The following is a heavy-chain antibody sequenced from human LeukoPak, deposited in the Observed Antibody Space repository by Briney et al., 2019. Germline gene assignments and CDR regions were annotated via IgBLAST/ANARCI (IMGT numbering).Heavy chain of an antibody. V-gene: IGHV3-23*01. CDR2: ISSSGGST. Sequence: GGSLRLSCAASGFTFSSYAMSWVRQAAGKGLEWVSAISSSGGSTYYADSVKGRFTISRDNSKNTLYLQMNSLRAEDTAVYYCAKGVRGGTWYFDLWGRGTLVTVSS. CDR3: AKGVRGGTWYFDL. CDR1: GFTFSSYA. J-gene: IGHJ2*01. D-gene: IGHD3-10*01.